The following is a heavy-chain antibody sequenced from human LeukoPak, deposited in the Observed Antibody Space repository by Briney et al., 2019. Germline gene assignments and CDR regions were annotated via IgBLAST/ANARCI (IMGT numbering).Heavy chain of an antibody. J-gene: IGHJ5*02. CDR2: INNAGDST. D-gene: IGHD6-19*01. V-gene: IGHV3-23*01. Sequence: GGSLSLSCAASGFTFSNYAMNWVRQAPGKGLEWVSVINNAGDSTFYGDSVKGRFTISRDNSKSTLYMQMNSLRAEDTAVYYCAKGSGSGWYGWFDPWGQGTLVTVSS. CDR1: GFTFSNYA. CDR3: AKGSGSGWYGWFDP.